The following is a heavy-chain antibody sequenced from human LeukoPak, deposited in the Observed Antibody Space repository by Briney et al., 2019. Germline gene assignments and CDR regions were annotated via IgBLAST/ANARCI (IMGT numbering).Heavy chain of an antibody. Sequence: GGTLRLSCAASGFTFGSYWMHWVRQAPGKGLVWVSRINSDGSSTSYADSVKGRFTISRDNAKNTLYLQMNSLRAEDTAVYDCAMPSSPVDYGMDVWGQGTTVTVSS. CDR3: AMPSSPVDYGMDV. J-gene: IGHJ6*02. V-gene: IGHV3-74*01. CDR2: INSDGSST. CDR1: GFTFGSYW.